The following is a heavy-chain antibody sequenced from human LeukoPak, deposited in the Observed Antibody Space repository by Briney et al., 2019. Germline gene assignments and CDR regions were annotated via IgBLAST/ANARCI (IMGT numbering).Heavy chain of an antibody. J-gene: IGHJ4*02. CDR3: AKEQTDIVGVTAIQGDFDY. CDR2: ISGSGGST. CDR1: GFAFSSFA. V-gene: IGHV3-23*01. D-gene: IGHD2-21*02. Sequence: GGSLRLSCAASGFAFSSFAMSWVRQAPGKGLEWVSAISGSGGSTYYADSVKGRFPISRDNSKITLYLQMNSLRAEDTAVYSCAKEQTDIVGVTAIQGDFDYWGQGTLVTVSS.